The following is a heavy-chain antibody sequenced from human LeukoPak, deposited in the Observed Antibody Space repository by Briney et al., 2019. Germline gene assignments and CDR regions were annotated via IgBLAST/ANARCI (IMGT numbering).Heavy chain of an antibody. CDR2: IYYSGST. V-gene: IGHV4-39*01. D-gene: IGHD4-17*01. J-gene: IGHJ4*02. CDR3: ASDYGDYEIDY. Sequence: SETLSLTCTVSGGSISSSSYYWGWIRQPPGKGLEWIGSIYYSGSTYYNPSLKSRVTISVDTSKNQFSLKLSSVTAADTAVYYCASDYGDYEIDYWGQGTLVTVSS. CDR1: GGSISSSSYY.